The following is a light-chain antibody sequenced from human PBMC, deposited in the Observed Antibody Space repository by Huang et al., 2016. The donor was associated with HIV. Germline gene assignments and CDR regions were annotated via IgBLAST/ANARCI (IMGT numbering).Light chain of an antibody. V-gene: IGKV2-28*01. CDR2: LGS. Sequence: DIVMTQSPLSLPVTPAEPASISCRSSQSLLHSNGYNYLSWFPQKPGQSPQLLIYLGSNRASGVPERFSGSGSGTDFTLKISRVEAEDVGVYYCMQGLQIPHTFGQGTKLEIK. CDR3: MQGLQIPHT. J-gene: IGKJ2*01. CDR1: QSLLHSNGYNY.